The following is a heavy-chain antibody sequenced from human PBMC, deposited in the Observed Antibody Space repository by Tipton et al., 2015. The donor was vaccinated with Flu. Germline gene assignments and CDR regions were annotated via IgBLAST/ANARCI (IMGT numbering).Heavy chain of an antibody. V-gene: IGHV4-59*01. Sequence: LRLSCTVSGGSISSYYWSWIRQPPGKGLEWIGYIYYSGSTNYNPSLKSRVTISVDTSKNQFSLKLSSVTAADTAVYYCARSRDWFDPWGQGTLVTVSS. J-gene: IGHJ5*02. CDR3: ARSRDWFDP. CDR1: GGSISSYY. CDR2: IYYSGST. D-gene: IGHD3-10*01.